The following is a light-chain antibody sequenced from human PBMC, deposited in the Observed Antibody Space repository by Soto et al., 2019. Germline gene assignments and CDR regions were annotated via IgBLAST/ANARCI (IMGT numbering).Light chain of an antibody. CDR2: GAS. CDR3: EQYCSSLRT. Sequence: EIVLTQSPGTLSSSPGERATLSCRASQSVSSSYLAWYQQKPCQALRLLIYGASSRAAGIPDRFSGSGSGTDFTLTISRLEPEDFAVYYGEQYCSSLRTFGQGTKVEIK. CDR1: QSVSSSY. J-gene: IGKJ1*01. V-gene: IGKV3-20*01.